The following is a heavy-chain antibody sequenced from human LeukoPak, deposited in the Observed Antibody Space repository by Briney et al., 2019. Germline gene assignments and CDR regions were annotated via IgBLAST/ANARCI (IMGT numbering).Heavy chain of an antibody. CDR1: GGSFSGYY. D-gene: IGHD2-2*01. V-gene: IGHV4-34*01. J-gene: IGHJ5*02. Sequence: KPSETLSLTCAVYGGSFSGYYWSWIRQPPGKGLEWIGEINHSGSTNYNPSLKSRVTITVDTSKNQFSLKLSSVTAADTAVYYCAGRYCSSTSCSSWFDPWGQGTLVTVSS. CDR3: AGRYCSSTSCSSWFDP. CDR2: INHSGST.